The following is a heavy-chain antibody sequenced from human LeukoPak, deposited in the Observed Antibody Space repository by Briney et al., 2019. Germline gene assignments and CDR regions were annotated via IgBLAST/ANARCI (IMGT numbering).Heavy chain of an antibody. CDR3: ARELIVVVGDVFDL. V-gene: IGHV1-18*01. Sequence: ASVKVSCKAFGYTFTNYGITWLRQAPGQGLEWMGWVSSSCGHTNYTQNLQDRVTMTTDTPTNTAYMELRSLRSDDTAVYYCARELIVVVGDVFDLWGQGTMVTVSS. CDR2: VSSSCGHT. J-gene: IGHJ3*01. CDR1: GYTFTNYG. D-gene: IGHD3-22*01.